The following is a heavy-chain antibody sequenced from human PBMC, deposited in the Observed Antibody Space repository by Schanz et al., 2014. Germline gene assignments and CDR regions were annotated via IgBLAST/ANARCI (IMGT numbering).Heavy chain of an antibody. V-gene: IGHV4-59*01. Sequence: QVQLQESGPGLVKPSETLSLTCTVSGGSISSYYWSWIRQPPGKGLEWIGYIYYSGSTKYNPSLKSRVTISVDTSKNQFSLKLSSVTAADTAVYYCARDQLGIGFDLWGRGTLVTVSS. CDR3: ARDQLGIGFDL. D-gene: IGHD7-27*01. CDR2: IYYSGST. J-gene: IGHJ2*01. CDR1: GGSISSYY.